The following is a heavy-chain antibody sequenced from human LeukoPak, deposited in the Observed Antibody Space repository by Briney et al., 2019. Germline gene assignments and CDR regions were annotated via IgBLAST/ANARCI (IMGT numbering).Heavy chain of an antibody. CDR1: GGSFTTNNYF. CDR2: VHYSGST. J-gene: IGHJ4*02. CDR3: ARLDGSGYYGIDN. Sequence: SETLSRTCTVSGGSFTTNNYFWGWIRQPPGKGLEWIGAVHYSGSTSYKPSLKSRVTMSVDTSKKQFSLKVTSMTATDTAVYYCARLDGSGYYGIDNWGQGTLVTVSS. V-gene: IGHV4-39*01. D-gene: IGHD3-22*01.